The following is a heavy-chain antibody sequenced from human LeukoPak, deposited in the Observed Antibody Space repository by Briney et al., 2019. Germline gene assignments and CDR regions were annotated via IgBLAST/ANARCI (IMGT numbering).Heavy chain of an antibody. Sequence: SETLTLSCAVSGGSISSSGRWSWGRQPPGKGLEWIGEIYHSGSTNYNPSLKSRVTISVDKSKNQFTLKLSSVTAADTAVYYCARERAVAANFEYWGQGTLVTVSS. V-gene: IGHV4-4*02. J-gene: IGHJ4*02. D-gene: IGHD6-19*01. CDR2: IYHSGST. CDR3: ARERAVAANFEY. CDR1: GGSISSSGR.